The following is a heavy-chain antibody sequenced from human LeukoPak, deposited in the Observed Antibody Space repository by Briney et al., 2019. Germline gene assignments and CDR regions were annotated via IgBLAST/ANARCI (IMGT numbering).Heavy chain of an antibody. V-gene: IGHV3-48*01. Sequence: GGSLRLSCAASGFTFNTYTMNWVRQAPGKGLEWVSYISGSSGIIDYADSVRGRFTISRDNAKNSLYLQMNSLRAEDTAVYYCARGGLSLVPAAPFDYWGQGTLVTVSS. CDR3: ARGGLSLVPAAPFDY. J-gene: IGHJ4*02. CDR2: ISGSSGII. CDR1: GFTFNTYT. D-gene: IGHD2-2*01.